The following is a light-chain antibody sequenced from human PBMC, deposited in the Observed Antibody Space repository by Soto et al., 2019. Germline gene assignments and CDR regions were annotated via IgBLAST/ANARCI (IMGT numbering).Light chain of an antibody. V-gene: IGKV1-39*01. CDR2: GAS. Sequence: IQMTQPPSSLSASVGDGVTLTCRASHTIATYLNWYQQKPGQVPEVLIYGASRLHVGVTSRFTGSGYGTDFTLTINNLQPECFAIYYCQQFYYYPHTFGKGTKLEVK. J-gene: IGKJ2*01. CDR3: QQFYYYPHT. CDR1: HTIATY.